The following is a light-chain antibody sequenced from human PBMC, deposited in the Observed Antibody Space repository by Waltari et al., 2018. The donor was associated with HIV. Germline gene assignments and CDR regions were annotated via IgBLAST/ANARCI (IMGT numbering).Light chain of an antibody. J-gene: IGKJ4*01. V-gene: IGKV1-5*03. CDR2: KVS. CDR1: QTITDL. Sequence: DMQMTQSPSTLSASVGDRVTISCRASQTITDLLAWYQQKPGKAPQLLIYKVSYLESGVPSRFSGSGSGTEFTLTISGLQPDDFATYYCQHSNSYSLTFGGGTKVEIK. CDR3: QHSNSYSLT.